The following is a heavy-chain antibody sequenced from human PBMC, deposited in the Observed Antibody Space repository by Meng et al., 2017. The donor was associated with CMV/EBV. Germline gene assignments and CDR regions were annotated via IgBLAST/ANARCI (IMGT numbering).Heavy chain of an antibody. D-gene: IGHD5-18*01. CDR3: ARGDTAMVFFDY. CDR2: IYYSGST. J-gene: IGHJ4*02. Sequence: VSGCSISSSSYYWGWIRQPPGKGLEWIGSIYYSGSTYYNPSLKSRVTISVDTSKNQFSLKLSSVTAADTAVYYCARGDTAMVFFDYWGQGTLVTVSS. CDR1: GCSISSSSYY. V-gene: IGHV4-39*07.